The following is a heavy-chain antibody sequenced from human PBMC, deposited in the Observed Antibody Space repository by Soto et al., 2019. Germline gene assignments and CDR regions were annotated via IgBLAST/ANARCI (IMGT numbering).Heavy chain of an antibody. Sequence: GGSLRLSCAASGFTVSSNYMSWVRQAPGKGLEWVSVIYSGGSTYYADSVKGRFTISRDNSKNTLYLQMNSLRAEDTAVYYCARSYPYYYDSSGYFNWGQGTLVTVSS. J-gene: IGHJ4*02. V-gene: IGHV3-53*01. CDR3: ARSYPYYYDSSGYFN. CDR1: GFTVSSNY. D-gene: IGHD3-22*01. CDR2: IYSGGST.